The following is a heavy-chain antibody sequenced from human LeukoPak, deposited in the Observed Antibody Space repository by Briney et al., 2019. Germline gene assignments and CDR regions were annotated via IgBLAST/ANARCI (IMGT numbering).Heavy chain of an antibody. CDR3: AKGIGRGSSDY. CDR1: GFTFSTYT. CDR2: ISGSGDST. J-gene: IGHJ4*02. Sequence: PGGSLRLSCAASGFTFSTYTMNWVRQAPGKGLEWVSTISGSGDSTYYADSVKGRFTISRDNSKDTLYLQINSLRAEDTALYYCAKGIGRGSSDYWGQGTLVTVSS. D-gene: IGHD6-6*01. V-gene: IGHV3-23*01.